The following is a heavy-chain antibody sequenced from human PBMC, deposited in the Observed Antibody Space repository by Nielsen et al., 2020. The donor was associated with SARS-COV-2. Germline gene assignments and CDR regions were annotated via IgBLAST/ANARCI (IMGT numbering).Heavy chain of an antibody. J-gene: IGHJ3*02. CDR2: ISYDGSNK. D-gene: IGHD1-26*01. CDR1: GFTFSSYG. V-gene: IGHV3-30*03. CDR3: ASIVPKDI. Sequence: SCAASGFTFSSYGMHWVRQAPGKGLEWVAVISYDGSNKYYADSVKGRFTISRDNSKNTLYLQMNSLRAEDTAVYYCASIVPKDIWGQGTMVTVSS.